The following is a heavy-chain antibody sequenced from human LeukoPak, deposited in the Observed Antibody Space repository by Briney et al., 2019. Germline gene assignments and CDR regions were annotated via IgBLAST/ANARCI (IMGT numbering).Heavy chain of an antibody. J-gene: IGHJ4*02. CDR2: INAGNGNT. CDR1: GYTFTSYA. D-gene: IGHD3-10*01. CDR3: AREWFGELSFDY. Sequence: VASVKVSCKASGYTFTSYAMHWVRQAPGQRLGWMGWINAGNGNTKYSQKFQGRVTITRDTSASTAYMELSSLRSEDTAVYYCAREWFGELSFDYWGQGTLVTVSS. V-gene: IGHV1-3*01.